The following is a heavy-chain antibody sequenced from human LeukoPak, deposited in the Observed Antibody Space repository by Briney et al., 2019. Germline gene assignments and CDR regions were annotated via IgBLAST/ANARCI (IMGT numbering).Heavy chain of an antibody. Sequence: SETLSLTCTVSGGSISSGTYYWSWIRQPPGKGLEWIAYIYYSGSAKYNPSLKRRVTISADTSKNQLSLKMTSVTAADTAVYYCARVGSGYDYFDYWGQGALVTVSS. CDR3: ARVGSGYDYFDY. D-gene: IGHD5-12*01. CDR2: IYYSGSA. CDR1: GGSISSGTYY. V-gene: IGHV4-61*01. J-gene: IGHJ4*02.